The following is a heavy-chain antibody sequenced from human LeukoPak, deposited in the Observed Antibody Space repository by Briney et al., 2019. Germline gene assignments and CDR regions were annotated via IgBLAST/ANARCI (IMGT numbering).Heavy chain of an antibody. CDR2: IRYDGSNK. Sequence: GGSLRLSCAASGFTFSSYGMHWVRQAPGKGLEWVAFIRYDGSNKYYADSVKGRFTISRDNSKNTLYLQMNSLRAEDTAVYYCAKAYGIFGVVINYYYYYMDVWGKGTTVTVSS. D-gene: IGHD3-3*01. CDR1: GFTFSSYG. J-gene: IGHJ6*03. CDR3: AKAYGIFGVVINYYYYYMDV. V-gene: IGHV3-30*02.